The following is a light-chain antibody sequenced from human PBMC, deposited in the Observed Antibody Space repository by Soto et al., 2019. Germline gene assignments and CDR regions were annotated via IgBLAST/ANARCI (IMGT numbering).Light chain of an antibody. CDR1: QSVSSY. J-gene: IGKJ1*01. Sequence: EIVMTQSPATLSVSPGERATLSCRASQSVSSYLAWYQQKPGQAPRLLIYGASTRATGIPARFSGSGSGTDFTLTISRLEPEDFALYYCQQYGGSPRTFGQGTKVDIK. V-gene: IGKV3-20*01. CDR2: GAS. CDR3: QQYGGSPRT.